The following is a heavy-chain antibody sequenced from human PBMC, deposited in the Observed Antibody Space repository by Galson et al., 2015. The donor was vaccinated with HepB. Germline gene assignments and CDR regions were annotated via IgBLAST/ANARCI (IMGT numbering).Heavy chain of an antibody. D-gene: IGHD3-10*01. CDR2: IYYSGST. J-gene: IGHJ5*02. Sequence: TLSLTCTVSGGSISSGGYYWSWIRQHPGKGLEWIGYIYYSGSTYYNPSLKSRVTISVDTSKNQSSLKLSSVTAADTAVYYCARCPPNEFGAHSWFDPWGQGTLVTVSS. V-gene: IGHV4-31*03. CDR1: GGSISSGGYY. CDR3: ARCPPNEFGAHSWFDP.